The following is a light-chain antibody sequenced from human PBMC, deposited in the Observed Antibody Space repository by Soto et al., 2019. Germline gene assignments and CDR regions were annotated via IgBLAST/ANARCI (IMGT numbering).Light chain of an antibody. CDR1: SSDVGSYNL. Sequence: QSALTQPASVSGSPGQSITISCTGPSSDVGSYNLVSWYQQHPGKAPKLIIYEGTKRPSGVSNRFSGSKSGNTASLTISGLQAEDEADYYCCSYAGSVTYVFGTGTKVTVL. CDR2: EGT. V-gene: IGLV2-23*01. J-gene: IGLJ1*01. CDR3: CSYAGSVTYV.